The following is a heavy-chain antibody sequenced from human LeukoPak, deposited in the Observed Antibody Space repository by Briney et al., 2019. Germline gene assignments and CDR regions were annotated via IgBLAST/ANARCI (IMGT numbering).Heavy chain of an antibody. V-gene: IGHV4-59*01. J-gene: IGHJ4*02. Sequence: PSEILSLTCTVSGGSISSYYWSWMRQPPGKGLEWIGYVYYSGSTNYNRSLKSRVTISVDTSKNQFSLMLTSMNAADTAVYYCARGGGSSWTTGIFDYWGQGALVTVSS. CDR1: GGSISSYY. CDR2: VYYSGST. CDR3: ARGGGSSWTTGIFDY. D-gene: IGHD6-13*01.